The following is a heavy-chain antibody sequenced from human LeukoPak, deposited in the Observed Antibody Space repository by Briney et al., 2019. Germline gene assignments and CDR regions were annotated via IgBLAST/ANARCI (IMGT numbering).Heavy chain of an antibody. D-gene: IGHD3-10*01. V-gene: IGHV3-33*01. CDR3: ARASGPFDF. CDR1: GFIFSTYG. J-gene: IGHJ4*02. Sequence: PGGSLRLSCTTSGFIFSTYGMHWVRQAPGKGLVWVAVIFSDGGNKYYADSVKDRFTISRDNSKNTLYLHMNSLIPGDTGVYYCARASGPFDFWGQGTLLTVSS. CDR2: IFSDGGNK.